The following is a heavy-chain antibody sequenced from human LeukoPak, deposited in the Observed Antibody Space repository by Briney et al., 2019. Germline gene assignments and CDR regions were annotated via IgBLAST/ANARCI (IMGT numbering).Heavy chain of an antibody. CDR3: ARVEVLAWPLGFGP. V-gene: IGHV4-59*01. Sequence: PSETLSLTCIVSGGSISINYWSWIRQPPGKGLEWIGYISYSGSTNYNPSLQSRVTISINTSKNQFSLNLSSVTAADTAVYFCARVEVLAWPLGFGPWGQGTLFTVSS. CDR1: GGSISINY. J-gene: IGHJ5*02. D-gene: IGHD7-27*01. CDR2: ISYSGST.